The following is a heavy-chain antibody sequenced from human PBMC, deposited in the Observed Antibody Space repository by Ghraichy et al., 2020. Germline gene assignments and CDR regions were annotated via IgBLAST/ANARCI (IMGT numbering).Heavy chain of an antibody. CDR1: GFTFSSYS. Sequence: GESLNISCAASGFTFSSYSMNWVRQAPGKGLEWVSSISSSSSYIYYADSVKGRFTISRDNAKNSLYLQMNSLRAEDTAVYYCARKNCSSTSCYDWFDPWGQGTLVTVSS. J-gene: IGHJ5*02. V-gene: IGHV3-21*01. CDR2: ISSSSSYI. CDR3: ARKNCSSTSCYDWFDP. D-gene: IGHD2-2*01.